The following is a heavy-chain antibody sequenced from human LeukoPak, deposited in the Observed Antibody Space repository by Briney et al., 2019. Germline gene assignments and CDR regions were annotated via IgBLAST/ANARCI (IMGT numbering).Heavy chain of an antibody. CDR1: GFTFSSYA. V-gene: IGHV3-23*01. CDR3: AKDLPYSSGWYGDY. CDR2: ISGSGGST. J-gene: IGHJ4*02. Sequence: GGSLRLSCAASGFTFSSYAISWVRQAPGKGLEWVSAISGSGGSTYYADSVKGRFTISRDNSKNTLYLQMNSLRAEDTAVYYCAKDLPYSSGWYGDYWGQGTLVTVSS. D-gene: IGHD6-19*01.